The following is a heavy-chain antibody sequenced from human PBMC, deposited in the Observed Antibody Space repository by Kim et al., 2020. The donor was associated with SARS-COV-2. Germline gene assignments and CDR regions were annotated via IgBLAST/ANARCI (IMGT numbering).Heavy chain of an antibody. CDR2: FDPEDGET. Sequence: ASVKVSCKVSGYTLTELSMHWVRQAPGKGLEWMGGFDPEDGETIYAQKFQGRVTMTEDTSTDTAYMELSSLRSEDTAVYYCATDGGSYGEYYYGMDVWGQGATVTVSS. D-gene: IGHD1-26*01. CDR1: GYTLTELS. CDR3: ATDGGSYGEYYYGMDV. V-gene: IGHV1-24*01. J-gene: IGHJ6*02.